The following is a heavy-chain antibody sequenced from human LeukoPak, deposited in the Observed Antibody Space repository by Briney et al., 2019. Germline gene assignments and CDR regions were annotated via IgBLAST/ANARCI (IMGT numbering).Heavy chain of an antibody. Sequence: SETLSLTCTVSGGSISSSSYYWGWIRQPPGKGLEWIGSIYYSGSTYYNPSLKSRVTISVDTSKNQFSLKLSSVTAADTAVCYCARTDHDYGDYVFDYWGQGTLVTVSS. CDR3: ARTDHDYGDYVFDY. D-gene: IGHD4-17*01. CDR2: IYYSGST. CDR1: GGSISSSSYY. J-gene: IGHJ4*02. V-gene: IGHV4-39*01.